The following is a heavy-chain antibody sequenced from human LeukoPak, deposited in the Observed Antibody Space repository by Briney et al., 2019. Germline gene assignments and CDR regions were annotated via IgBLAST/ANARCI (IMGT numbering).Heavy chain of an antibody. CDR2: IKSKPDGGTT. CDR1: GFTFSDVW. Sequence: GGSLRLSCAASGFTFSDVWMSCVRQAPGKGLEWLGRIKSKPDGGTTDYAAPVKGRFTISRDDSKNTLYLQVNSLKTEDTAVYYCTTIKATWGYWGQGTLVTVSS. CDR3: TTIKATWGY. D-gene: IGHD7-27*01. V-gene: IGHV3-15*01. J-gene: IGHJ4*01.